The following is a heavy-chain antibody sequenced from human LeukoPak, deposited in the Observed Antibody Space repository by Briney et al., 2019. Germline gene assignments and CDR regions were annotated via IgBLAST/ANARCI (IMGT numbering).Heavy chain of an antibody. D-gene: IGHD5-24*01. J-gene: IGHJ4*02. CDR1: GDSVSSNSAA. V-gene: IGHV6-1*01. CDR3: ARDGDGYNWWLLDY. Sequence: SQTLSLTCAISGDSVSSNSAAWNWIRQSPSRGLEWLGRTFYRSKWYNDYAVSVKSRVSINADTSKNQFSLQLNSVTPEDTAVYYCARDGDGYNWWLLDYWGQGTLVTVSS. CDR2: TFYRSKWYN.